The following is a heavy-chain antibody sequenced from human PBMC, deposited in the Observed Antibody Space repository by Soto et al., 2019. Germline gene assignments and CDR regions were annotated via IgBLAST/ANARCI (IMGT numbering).Heavy chain of an antibody. CDR1: GFTFSSYG. Sequence: QVQLVESGGGVVQPGRSLRLSCAASGFTFSSYGMHWVRQAPGKGLEGGAVIWYDGSNKYYADSVKGRFTISRDNSKNTLYLQMNSLRAEDTAVYYCARERYDSSGYYYVDAFDIWGQGTMVTVSS. D-gene: IGHD3-22*01. V-gene: IGHV3-33*01. CDR3: ARERYDSSGYYYVDAFDI. J-gene: IGHJ3*02. CDR2: IWYDGSNK.